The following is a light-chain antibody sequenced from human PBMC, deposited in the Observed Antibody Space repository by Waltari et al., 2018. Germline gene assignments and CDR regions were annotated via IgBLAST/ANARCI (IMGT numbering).Light chain of an antibody. V-gene: IGKV3-20*01. J-gene: IGKJ3*01. CDR2: GVS. CDR1: QTFRSNY. CDR3: QHYDSRPFT. Sequence: ELVLTQSPGTRSLSPGERATFSCRASQTFRSNYLAWYRQKPGQAPRLLIYGVSTRASGIPDRFSGSGSGTDFTLTISRLEPEDFAVYYCQHYDSRPFTFGPGTKVDLK.